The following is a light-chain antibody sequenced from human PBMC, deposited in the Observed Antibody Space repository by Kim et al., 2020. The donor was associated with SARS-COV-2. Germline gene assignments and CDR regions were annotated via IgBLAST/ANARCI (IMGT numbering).Light chain of an antibody. CDR3: LHYDSLPLT. Sequence: DIQMTQSQSSLSASVGDIVTITCQASQDISNYLKWYQQKPGKAPKLLIYDASNLEIGVASRFSGSGSGTDFTFTINSLQPEDIAIYFCLHYDSLPLTFGGGTKLEI. CDR1: QDISNY. V-gene: IGKV1-33*01. CDR2: DAS. J-gene: IGKJ4*01.